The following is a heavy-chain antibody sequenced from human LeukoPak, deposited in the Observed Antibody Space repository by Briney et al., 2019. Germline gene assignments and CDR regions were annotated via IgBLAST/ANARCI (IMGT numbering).Heavy chain of an antibody. Sequence: PGGSLRLSCAASGFTFSSYAMSWVRQAPGKGLEWVSVIYSDGSTYYADSVKGRFTISRDNSKNTLYLQINSLRAEDTAVYYCARARRGYSYVLDYWGQGTLVIVSS. J-gene: IGHJ4*02. CDR3: ARARRGYSYVLDY. CDR2: IYSDGST. V-gene: IGHV3-53*01. D-gene: IGHD5-18*01. CDR1: GFTFSSYA.